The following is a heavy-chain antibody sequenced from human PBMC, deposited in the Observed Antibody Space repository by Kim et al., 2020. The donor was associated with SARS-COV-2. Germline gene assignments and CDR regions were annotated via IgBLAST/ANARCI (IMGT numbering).Heavy chain of an antibody. V-gene: IGHV4-4*09. CDR2: T. Sequence: TNDTPSLKSRVTISVDTSKNQFSLKLSSVTAADTAVYYCARNRRPDWFDPWGHGTLVTVSS. CDR3: ARNRRPDWFDP. J-gene: IGHJ5*02.